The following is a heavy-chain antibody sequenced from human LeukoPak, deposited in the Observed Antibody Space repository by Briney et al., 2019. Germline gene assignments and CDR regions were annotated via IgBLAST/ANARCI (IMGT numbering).Heavy chain of an antibody. CDR2: TYYRSKWYN. D-gene: IGHD5-12*01. V-gene: IGHV6-1*01. CDR1: GDSVSSNSAA. Sequence: SQTLSLTCAISGDSVSSNSAAWNWIRQSPSRGLEWLGRTYYRSKWYNDYAVSVKSRITINPDISKNQFSLQLNSVTPEDTAVYYCARAPHNSGYVQTFYYYYGMDVWGQGTTVTVSS. CDR3: ARAPHNSGYVQTFYYYYGMDV. J-gene: IGHJ6*02.